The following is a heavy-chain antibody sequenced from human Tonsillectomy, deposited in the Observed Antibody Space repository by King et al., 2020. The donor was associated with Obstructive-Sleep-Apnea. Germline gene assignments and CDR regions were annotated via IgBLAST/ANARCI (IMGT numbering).Heavy chain of an antibody. J-gene: IGHJ3*02. CDR2: IYPGDSDT. CDR3: AAGRGVLVVAASKGGAFDI. V-gene: IGHV5-51*01. D-gene: IGHD2-15*01. Sequence: VQLVESGAEVKKPGESLKISCKGSGYSFTSYWIGWVRQMPGKGLEWMGIIYPGDSDTRYSPSFQGQVTISADKSVSTAYLQWSSLKASDTAMYYCAAGRGVLVVAASKGGAFDIWGQGTMVTVSS. CDR1: GYSFTSYW.